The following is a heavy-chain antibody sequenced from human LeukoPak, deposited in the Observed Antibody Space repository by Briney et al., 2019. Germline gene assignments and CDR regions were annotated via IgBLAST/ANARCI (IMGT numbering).Heavy chain of an antibody. J-gene: IGHJ1*01. Sequence: GGSLRLSCAASGFTFSSYAMSWVRQAPGKGLEWVPAISGSGGSTYYADSVKGRFTISRDNSKNTLCLQMNSLRAEDTAVYYCAKDDQWLVPAEYFQHWGQGTLVTVSS. CDR2: ISGSGGST. D-gene: IGHD6-19*01. CDR1: GFTFSSYA. V-gene: IGHV3-23*01. CDR3: AKDDQWLVPAEYFQH.